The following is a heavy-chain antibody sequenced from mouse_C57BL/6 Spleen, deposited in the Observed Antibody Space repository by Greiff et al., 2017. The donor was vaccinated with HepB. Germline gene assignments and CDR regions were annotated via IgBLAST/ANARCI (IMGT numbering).Heavy chain of an antibody. V-gene: IGHV10-3*01. J-gene: IGHJ3*01. D-gene: IGHD2-3*01. CDR3: VRGGYSAWFAY. Sequence: EVQLVESGGGLVQPKGSLKLSCAASGFTFNTYAMHWVRQAPGKGLEWVACIRSKSSYYATSYADSGKDRITISRDDSQSMLYLQMNNLKTEDTAMYYCVRGGYSAWFAYWGQGTLVTVSA. CDR2: IRSKSSYYAT. CDR1: GFTFNTYA.